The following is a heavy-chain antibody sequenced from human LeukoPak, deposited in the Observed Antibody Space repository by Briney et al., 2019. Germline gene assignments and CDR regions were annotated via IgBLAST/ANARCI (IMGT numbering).Heavy chain of an antibody. D-gene: IGHD5-24*01. J-gene: IGHJ4*02. Sequence: SVKVSCKASGGTFISYAISWVRQAPGQGLEWMGRIIPIFGTANYAQKSQGRVTITTDESTSTAYMELSSLRSEDTAVYYCARGDVRKDGYRFDYWGQGTLVTVSS. CDR2: IIPIFGTA. CDR1: GGTFISYA. CDR3: ARGDVRKDGYRFDY. V-gene: IGHV1-69*05.